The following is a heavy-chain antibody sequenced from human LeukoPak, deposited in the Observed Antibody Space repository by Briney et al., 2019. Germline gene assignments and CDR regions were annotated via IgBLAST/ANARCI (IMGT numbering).Heavy chain of an antibody. CDR3: ATEGQYYDSSGYPTWTFDS. CDR1: GFTVSGSY. J-gene: IGHJ4*02. V-gene: IGHV3-66*02. D-gene: IGHD3-22*01. CDR2: IYSGGST. Sequence: GGSLRLSCAASGFTVSGSYMSWFRQAPGEGLEWGSVIYSGGSTYYADSVKGRFTISRDNSKNALYLQMNSLRAEGTAVYYCATEGQYYDSSGYPTWTFDSWGQGTLVTVSS.